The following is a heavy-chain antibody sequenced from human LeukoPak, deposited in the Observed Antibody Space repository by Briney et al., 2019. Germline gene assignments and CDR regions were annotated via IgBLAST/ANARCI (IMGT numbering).Heavy chain of an antibody. J-gene: IGHJ3*01. Sequence: HPGGSLRLSCAASGLTFHNTWMHWIRQAPGKGLVWVSRIKGDWITTTYADSVKGRFTISRDNAKNTLYLQMNSLRAEDTAVYYCAADGEYAFLVWGQGTMVTVSS. D-gene: IGHD2/OR15-2a*01. CDR2: IKGDWITT. V-gene: IGHV3-74*01. CDR3: AADGEYAFLV. CDR1: GLTFHNTW.